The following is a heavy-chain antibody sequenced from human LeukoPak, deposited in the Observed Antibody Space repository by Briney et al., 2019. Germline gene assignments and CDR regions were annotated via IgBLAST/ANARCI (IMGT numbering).Heavy chain of an antibody. Sequence: SETLSLTCNVLGGSFTGYHWSWFRQTPGKGLEWIGEVNPNGRIDYNPSFESRVTISVDSTNNQFSLKVTSVTAADPGVYYCARRGFRGSGTLAFGYWGQGTLVTVSS. CDR3: ARRGFRGSGTLAFGY. V-gene: IGHV4-34*01. CDR1: GGSFTGYH. J-gene: IGHJ4*02. CDR2: VNPNGRI. D-gene: IGHD3-10*01.